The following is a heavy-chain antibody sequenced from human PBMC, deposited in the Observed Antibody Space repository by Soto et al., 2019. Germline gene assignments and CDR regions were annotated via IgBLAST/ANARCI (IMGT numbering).Heavy chain of an antibody. D-gene: IGHD3-22*01. Sequence: PGGSLRLSCAASGFTFTTYWMHWVRQAPGKGLVWVSRINSDGSATSYADSVKGRFTISRDNAKNTLFLQMNSLRAEDTAVYYCAKDSSYYYDSSGYWSYWGQGTLVTVSS. V-gene: IGHV3-74*01. J-gene: IGHJ4*02. CDR2: INSDGSAT. CDR3: AKDSSYYYDSSGYWSY. CDR1: GFTFTTYW.